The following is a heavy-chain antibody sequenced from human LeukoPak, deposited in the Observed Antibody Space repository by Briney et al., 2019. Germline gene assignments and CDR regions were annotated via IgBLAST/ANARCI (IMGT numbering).Heavy chain of an antibody. D-gene: IGHD5-18*01. CDR1: GGSFSGYY. J-gene: IGHJ4*02. CDR2: INHSGST. Sequence: SGTLSLTCAVYGGSFSGYYWSWIRQPPGKGLEWIGEINHSGSTNYNPSLKSRVTISVDTSKNQFSLKLSSVTAADTAVYYCARVKGYSYGVIDYWGQGTLVTVSS. V-gene: IGHV4-34*01. CDR3: ARVKGYSYGVIDY.